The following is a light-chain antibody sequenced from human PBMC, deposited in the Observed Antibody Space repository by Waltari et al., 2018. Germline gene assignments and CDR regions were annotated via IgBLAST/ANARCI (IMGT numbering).Light chain of an antibody. CDR2: VNSDGSH. CDR3: QTGGHGTWG. V-gene: IGLV4-69*01. Sequence: QLVLTQSPSASASLGASVKLTCTLSSGHSSNVIAWLHQQPEKGPRYLMKVNSDGSHRKGDDIPDRFSGSSCGAGRYLTIANLQSEDEADYYCQTGGHGTWGFGGGTKLTVL. J-gene: IGLJ3*02. CDR1: SGHSSNV.